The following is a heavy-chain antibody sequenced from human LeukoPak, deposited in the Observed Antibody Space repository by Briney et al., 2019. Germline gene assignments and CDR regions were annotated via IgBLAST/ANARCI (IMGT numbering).Heavy chain of an antibody. CDR3: ARAREPYSSGWYDAFDI. V-gene: IGHV1-69*13. Sequence: SVKVSCKASGYTFTGYYMHWVRQAPGQGLEWMGGIIPIFGTANYAQKFQGRVTITADESTSTAYVELSSLRSEDTAVYYCARAREPYSSGWYDAFDIWGQGTMVTVSS. J-gene: IGHJ3*02. D-gene: IGHD6-19*01. CDR2: IIPIFGTA. CDR1: GYTFTGYY.